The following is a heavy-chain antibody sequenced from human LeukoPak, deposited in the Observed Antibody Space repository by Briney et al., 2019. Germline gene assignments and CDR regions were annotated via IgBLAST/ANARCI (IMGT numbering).Heavy chain of an antibody. CDR2: ISGSGGST. CDR3: AKTDCSGGSCYSFDY. D-gene: IGHD2-15*01. V-gene: IGHV3-23*01. CDR1: GFTFSSYA. Sequence: GGSLRLSCAASGFTFSSYAMSWVRQAPGKGLEWVSAISGSGGSTYCADSVKGRFTISRDNSKNTLYLQMNSLRAEDTAVYYCAKTDCSGGSCYSFDYWGQGTLVTVSS. J-gene: IGHJ4*02.